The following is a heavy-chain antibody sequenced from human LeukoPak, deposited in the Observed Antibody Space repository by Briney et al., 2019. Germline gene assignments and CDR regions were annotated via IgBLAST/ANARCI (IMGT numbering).Heavy chain of an antibody. D-gene: IGHD1-26*01. CDR2: ISDSGATI. Sequence: GGSLRLSCAASGFPFTTYAMSWVRQAPGRGLEWVSVISDSGATIYYADSVKGRFTISRDNAKNSLYLQMNSLRAEDTAVYYCARDRIVGATLYYYYYMDVWGKGTTVTVSS. CDR3: ARDRIVGATLYYYYYMDV. J-gene: IGHJ6*03. CDR1: GFPFTTYA. V-gene: IGHV3-23*01.